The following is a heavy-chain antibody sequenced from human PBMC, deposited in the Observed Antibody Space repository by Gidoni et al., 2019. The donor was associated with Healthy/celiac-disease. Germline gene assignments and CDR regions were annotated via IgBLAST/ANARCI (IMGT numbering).Heavy chain of an antibody. D-gene: IGHD2-8*02. CDR3: ARDRFSPPALEVYGGNSAVDY. J-gene: IGHJ4*02. CDR2: ISSSSSTI. Sequence: EVQLVESGGGLVQPGGSLRLSCAASGFTFSSSSMNWVRQAPGKGLEWVSYISSSSSTIYYADSVKGRFTISRDNAKNSLYLQMNSLRDEDTAVYYCARDRFSPPALEVYGGNSAVDYWGQGTLVTVSS. CDR1: GFTFSSSS. V-gene: IGHV3-48*02.